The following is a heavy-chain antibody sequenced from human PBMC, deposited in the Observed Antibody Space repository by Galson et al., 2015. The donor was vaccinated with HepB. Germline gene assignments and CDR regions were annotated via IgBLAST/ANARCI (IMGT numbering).Heavy chain of an antibody. V-gene: IGHV3-21*01. Sequence: SLRLSCAASGFTFSSYAMGWARQAPGKGLEWVSSISSSSSYIYYADSVKGRFTISRDNAKNSLYLQMNSLRAEDTAVYYCARDRERGWFDPWGQGTLVTVSS. D-gene: IGHD1-1*01. J-gene: IGHJ5*02. CDR2: ISSSSSYI. CDR1: GFTFSSYA. CDR3: ARDRERGWFDP.